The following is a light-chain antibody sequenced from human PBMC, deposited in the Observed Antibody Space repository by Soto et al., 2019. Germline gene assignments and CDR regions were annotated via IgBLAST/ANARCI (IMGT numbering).Light chain of an antibody. V-gene: IGKV3-20*01. CDR3: QKYGVSPST. J-gene: IGKJ4*01. CDR1: QSVSSSY. Sequence: EIVLTQSPGTLSLSPGERATLSCRASQSVSSSYLAWYQQKPGQAPRLLIYGASSRATGIPDRFSGSGSGRDFTLTISTLEPEDFAMYYCQKYGVSPSTFGGGTKVEIK. CDR2: GAS.